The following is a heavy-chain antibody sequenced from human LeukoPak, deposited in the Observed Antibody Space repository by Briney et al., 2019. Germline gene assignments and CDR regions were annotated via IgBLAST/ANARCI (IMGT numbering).Heavy chain of an antibody. CDR3: ARGTPGYPYYMDV. D-gene: IGHD5-18*01. CDR1: GFTFSSCS. V-gene: IGHV3-21*01. Sequence: PGGSLRLSCAASGFTFSSCSMNWVRQAPGKGLEWVSSISSSSSYIYYADSVKGRFTISRDNAKNSLYLQMNSLRAEDTAVYYCARGTPGYPYYMDVWGKGTTVTVSS. CDR2: ISSSSSYI. J-gene: IGHJ6*03.